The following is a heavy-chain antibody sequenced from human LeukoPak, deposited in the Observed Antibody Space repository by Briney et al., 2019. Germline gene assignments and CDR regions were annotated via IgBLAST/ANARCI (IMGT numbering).Heavy chain of an antibody. CDR1: GDSIRNHF. D-gene: IGHD4/OR15-4a*01. CDR3: ARALRSVDVTMVNYYYYYYLAV. V-gene: IGHV4-59*11. Sequence: SETLSLTCAVSGDSIRNHFWTWIRQPPGMGLESIGFISDSGYTNYNPSFKSRASISVDTSQNQFSLRLTSVKTADTAVYYCARALRSVDVTMVNYYYYYYLAVWARGPTVTVSS. J-gene: IGHJ6*03. CDR2: ISDSGYT.